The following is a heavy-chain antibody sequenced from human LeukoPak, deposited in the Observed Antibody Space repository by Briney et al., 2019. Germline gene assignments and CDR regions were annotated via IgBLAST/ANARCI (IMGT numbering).Heavy chain of an antibody. Sequence: GGSLRLSCAASGFTFSSYGMHWVRQAPGKGLEWVAFIRYDGSNKYYAASVKGGFTISRDNSKNTLYLQLTSLRAKDTAVYYCAKGILRYGDYPNWGQGTLVTVSS. CDR1: GFTFSSYG. V-gene: IGHV3-30*02. J-gene: IGHJ4*02. D-gene: IGHD4-17*01. CDR3: AKGILRYGDYPN. CDR2: IRYDGSNK.